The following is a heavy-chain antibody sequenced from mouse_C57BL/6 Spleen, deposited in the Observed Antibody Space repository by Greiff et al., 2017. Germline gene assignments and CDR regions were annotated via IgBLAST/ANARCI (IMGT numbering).Heavy chain of an antibody. CDR3: ARPYYGSPYYAMDY. D-gene: IGHD1-1*01. CDR1: GYTFTSYW. Sequence: QVQLQQSGAELVMPGASVKLSCKASGYTFTSYWMHWVKQRPGQGLEWIGEIDPSDSYTTYNQKFKGKATLTVDKSSSTAYMQLSSLTSEDSAVYYCARPYYGSPYYAMDYWGQGTSLTVSS. V-gene: IGHV1-69*01. CDR2: IDPSDSYT. J-gene: IGHJ4*01.